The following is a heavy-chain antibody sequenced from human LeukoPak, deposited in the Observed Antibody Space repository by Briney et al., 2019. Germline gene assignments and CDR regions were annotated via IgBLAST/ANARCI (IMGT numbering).Heavy chain of an antibody. CDR3: ARFCSSTSCYYDYYYMDV. CDR1: GFTFSSYS. J-gene: IGHJ6*03. CDR2: ISSSSSYI. V-gene: IGHV3-21*01. Sequence: GGSLRLSCAASGFTFSSYSMNWVRQAPGKGLEWVSSISSSSSYIYYADSVKGRFTISRDNAKNPLYLQMNSLRAEDTAVYYCARFCSSTSCYYDYYYMDVWGKGTTVTVSS. D-gene: IGHD2-2*01.